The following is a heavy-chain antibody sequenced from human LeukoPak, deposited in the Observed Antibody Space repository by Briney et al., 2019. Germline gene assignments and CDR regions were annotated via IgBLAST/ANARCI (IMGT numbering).Heavy chain of an antibody. Sequence: GASVKVSCKASGYTFTSFDINWVRQAPGQGLEWMGWMNPNSGNTGYAQKFHGRVTMTRNTSISTAYMELSSLRSEDTAVYYCVLYSNNPSLTLDYWGQGTLVTVSS. J-gene: IGHJ4*02. CDR1: GYTFTSFD. D-gene: IGHD4-11*01. CDR3: VLYSNNPSLTLDY. CDR2: MNPNSGNT. V-gene: IGHV1-8*01.